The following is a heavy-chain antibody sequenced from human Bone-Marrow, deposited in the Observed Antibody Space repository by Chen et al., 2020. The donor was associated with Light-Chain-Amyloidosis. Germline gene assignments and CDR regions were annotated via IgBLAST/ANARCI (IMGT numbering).Heavy chain of an antibody. Sequence: QVQLQVSGPGLVKPSQTLSFTCTVSGGSISSGDYYWSWIRQPPGKGLEWIGYIYYSGSSHFNPSLKSRVTMSLDTSKNQFSLKLNSVTAADTAVFYCARGDYDLGYFDYWGQGMLVTVSS. CDR2: IYYSGSS. D-gene: IGHD3-3*01. CDR1: GGSISSGDYY. CDR3: ARGDYDLGYFDY. V-gene: IGHV4-30-4*01. J-gene: IGHJ4*02.